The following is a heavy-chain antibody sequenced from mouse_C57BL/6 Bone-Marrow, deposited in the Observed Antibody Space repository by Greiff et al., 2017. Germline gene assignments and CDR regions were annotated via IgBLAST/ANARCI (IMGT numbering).Heavy chain of an antibody. CDR1: GYTFTSYW. CDR2: IYPSDSET. CDR3: ARWNYCYAMDY. V-gene: IGHV1-61*01. J-gene: IGHJ4*01. Sequence: QVQLQQPGAELVRPGSSVKLSCKASGYTFTSYWMDWVKQRPGQGLEWIGNIYPSDSETHYNQKFKDKATLTVDKSSSTAYMQLSSLTSEDSAVYYCARWNYCYAMDYWGQGTSVTVSS.